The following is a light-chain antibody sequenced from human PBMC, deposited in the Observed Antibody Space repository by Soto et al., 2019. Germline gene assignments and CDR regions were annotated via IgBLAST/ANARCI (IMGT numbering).Light chain of an antibody. J-gene: IGKJ1*01. CDR3: QQYHIWPSWT. CDR2: GAS. CDR1: QSVDSN. V-gene: IGKV3-15*01. Sequence: EIVMTQSPATLSVSPGERVTFSCRASQSVDSNLAWYQHKPGQAPRLLISGASTGATGIPARFSGSGSGTEFTLTSNSLQSEDFAVYFCQQYHIWPSWTFGQGTKGDIK.